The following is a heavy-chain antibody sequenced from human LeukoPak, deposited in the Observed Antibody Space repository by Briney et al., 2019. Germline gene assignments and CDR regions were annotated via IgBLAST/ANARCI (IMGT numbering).Heavy chain of an antibody. CDR2: ISAYNGNT. D-gene: IGHD2-8*02. CDR1: GYTFTSYS. Sequence: ASVKVSCKASGYTFTSYSISWVRQAPGQGPEWMGWISAYNGNTNYAQKLQGRVTMTTDTSTSTAYMELRSLRPDDTAVYYCARVTILVATGTDWFDPWGQGTLVTVPS. J-gene: IGHJ5*02. CDR3: ARVTILVATGTDWFDP. V-gene: IGHV1-18*01.